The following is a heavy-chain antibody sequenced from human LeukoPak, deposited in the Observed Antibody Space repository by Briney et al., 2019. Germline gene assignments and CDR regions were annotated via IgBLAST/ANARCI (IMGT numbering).Heavy chain of an antibody. CDR1: GGSISSGGYS. CDR3: ATVDRGFGY. D-gene: IGHD3-10*01. V-gene: IGHV4-30-2*01. Sequence: SSETLSLTCAVSGGSISSGGYSWSWIRQPPGKGLEWIGYIYHSGSTNYNPSLKSRVTISVDTSKNQFSLKLSSVTAADTAVYYCATVDRGFGYWGQGTLVTVSS. J-gene: IGHJ4*02. CDR2: IYHSGST.